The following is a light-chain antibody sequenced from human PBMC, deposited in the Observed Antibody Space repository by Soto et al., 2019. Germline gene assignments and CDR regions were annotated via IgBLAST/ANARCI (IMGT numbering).Light chain of an antibody. CDR3: QHYNNWPPYT. V-gene: IGKV3-15*01. J-gene: IGKJ2*01. CDR2: GAS. CDR1: QSVSSN. Sequence: EIVMTQSPATLSVSPGERATLSCRASQSVSSNLAWYQQKPGQAPRLLIYGASTTATGIPARFSGSGSGTESTLTISSLQSEDFEVYYCQHYNNWPPYTFGQGTKLEIK.